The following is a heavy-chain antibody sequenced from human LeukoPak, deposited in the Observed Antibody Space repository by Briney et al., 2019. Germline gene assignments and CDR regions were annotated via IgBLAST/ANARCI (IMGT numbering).Heavy chain of an antibody. CDR1: GFTFKTYS. D-gene: IGHD3-16*01. V-gene: IGHV3-48*04. CDR3: ATVNFYYDDSGYLPFDY. J-gene: IGHJ4*02. Sequence: GGSLRLSCEASGFTFKTYSMNWVRQAPGKGLEWISYISADGGTTNYADSVKGRFTMSRDNAQNSLFLQMEGLKVEDTAVYYCATVNFYYDDSGYLPFDYWGQGTLVVISS. CDR2: ISADGGTT.